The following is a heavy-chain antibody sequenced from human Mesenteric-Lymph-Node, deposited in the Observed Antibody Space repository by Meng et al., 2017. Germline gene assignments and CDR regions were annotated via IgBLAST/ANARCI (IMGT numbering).Heavy chain of an antibody. V-gene: IGHV3-33*01. J-gene: IGHJ4*02. D-gene: IGHD3-22*01. Sequence: GESLKISCAASGFTFSSYGMHWVRQAPGKGLEWVAVIWYDGSNKYYADSVKGRFTISRDNSKNSLYLQMNSLRAEDTAVYYCARHYYDSSGYSPMPRYWGQGTLVTVSS. CDR3: ARHYYDSSGYSPMPRY. CDR1: GFTFSSYG. CDR2: IWYDGSNK.